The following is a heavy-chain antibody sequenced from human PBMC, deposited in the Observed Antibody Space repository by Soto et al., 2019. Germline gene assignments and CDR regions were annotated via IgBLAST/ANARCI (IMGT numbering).Heavy chain of an antibody. J-gene: IGHJ5*02. CDR1: GGSISSYY. Sequence: SETLSLTCTVSGGSISSYYWSWIRQPPWKGLEWIGYIYYSGSTNYNPSLKSRVTISVDTSKNQFSLKLSSVTAADTAVYYCARLFCQPPWWFDLWGKGNLVTVDS. D-gene: IGHD3-3*01. CDR3: ARLFCQPPWWFDL. V-gene: IGHV4-59*08. CDR2: IYYSGST.